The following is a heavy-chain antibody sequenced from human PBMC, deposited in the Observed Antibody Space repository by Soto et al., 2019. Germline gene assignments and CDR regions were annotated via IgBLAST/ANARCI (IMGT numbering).Heavy chain of an antibody. V-gene: IGHV3-23*01. CDR1: GFTFSSYA. D-gene: IGHD1-26*01. Sequence: GGSLRLSCAASGFTFSSYAMSWVRQAPGKGLEWVSAISGSGGSTYYADSVKGRFTISRDNSKNTLYLQMNSLRAEDTAVYYCAKDPVGAIRTADSFFDYWGQGTLVTVSS. CDR3: AKDPVGAIRTADSFFDY. CDR2: ISGSGGST. J-gene: IGHJ4*02.